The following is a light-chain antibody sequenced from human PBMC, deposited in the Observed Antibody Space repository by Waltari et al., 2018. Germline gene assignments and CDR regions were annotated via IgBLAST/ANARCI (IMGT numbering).Light chain of an antibody. CDR3: SSYISSSTLEL. Sequence: QTALTQPAPAAWSPGQSITIACTGTSRAHGPSNYAPRYQQHPGKAPKLMIYDVSNRPSGVSNRFSGSKSGNTASLTISGLQAEDEADYYCSSYISSSTLELFGGGTSLTVL. CDR1: SRAHGPSNY. J-gene: IGLJ2*01. V-gene: IGLV2-14*03. CDR2: DVS.